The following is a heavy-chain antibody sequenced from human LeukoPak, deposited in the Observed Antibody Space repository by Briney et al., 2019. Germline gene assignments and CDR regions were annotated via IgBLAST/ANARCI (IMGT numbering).Heavy chain of an antibody. CDR2: ISYSGST. V-gene: IGHV4-59*01. Sequence: SETLSLTCTVSGGFISTYYWSWIRQPPGKGLEWIGFISYSGSTYHNPSLKSRVTMSVDTSKNQFSLNLRSVTAADTAVYYCARDRYSYGFWGQGILVTVSS. J-gene: IGHJ4*02. CDR3: ARDRYSYGF. CDR1: GGFISTYY. D-gene: IGHD5-18*01.